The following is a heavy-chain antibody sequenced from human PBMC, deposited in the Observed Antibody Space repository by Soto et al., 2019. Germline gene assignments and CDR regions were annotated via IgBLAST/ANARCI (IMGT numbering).Heavy chain of an antibody. V-gene: IGHV5-51*01. CDR1: GYSFTSYW. Sequence: PGESLKISCKGSGYSFTSYWIGWVRQMPGKGLEWMGIIYPGDSDTRYSPSFQGQVTISADKSISTAYLQWSSLKASDTAMYYCARQVADKKSCSSSTSCYPHYYYYGMDVWGQGTTVTVSS. J-gene: IGHJ6*02. D-gene: IGHD2-2*01. CDR3: ARQVADKKSCSSSTSCYPHYYYYGMDV. CDR2: IYPGDSDT.